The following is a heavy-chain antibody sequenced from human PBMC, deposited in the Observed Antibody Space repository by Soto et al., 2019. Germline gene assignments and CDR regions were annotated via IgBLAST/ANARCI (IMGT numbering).Heavy chain of an antibody. CDR1: GCSLSYTMYY. J-gene: IGHJ4*02. Sequence: PSVTLSLTCLLSGCSLSYTMYYWGWVHPSPGKGLEWIGSIHYSGTTQFHPSLKTRVTISVDTSKNEFYLRLRSVTAADTAIYFCARHLKAVADAMVCWGQGIRVIVAS. D-gene: IGHD6-19*01. CDR2: IHYSGTT. V-gene: IGHV4-39*01. CDR3: ARHLKAVADAMVC.